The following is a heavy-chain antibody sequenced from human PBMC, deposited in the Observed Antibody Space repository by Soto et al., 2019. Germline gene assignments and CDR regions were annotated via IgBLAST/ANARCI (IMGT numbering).Heavy chain of an antibody. Sequence: SETLSLTCAVYGGSFSGYYWSWIRQPPGKGLEWIGEINHSGSTNYNPSLKSRVTISVDTSKNQFSLKLSSVTAADTAVYYCARGTPLLRYFDWSLGSYGMDVWGQGTTVTVSS. CDR3: ARGTPLLRYFDWSLGSYGMDV. CDR2: INHSGST. V-gene: IGHV4-34*01. J-gene: IGHJ6*02. D-gene: IGHD3-9*01. CDR1: GGSFSGYY.